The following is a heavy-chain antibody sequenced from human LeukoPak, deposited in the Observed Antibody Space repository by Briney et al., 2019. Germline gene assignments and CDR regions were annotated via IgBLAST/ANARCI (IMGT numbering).Heavy chain of an antibody. V-gene: IGHV5-10-1*01. D-gene: IGHD4-11*01. CDR2: IDPSDSYT. CDR3: ARQGDYRNWFDP. J-gene: IGHJ5*02. CDR1: GYSFTDYW. Sequence: GESLKISFKGSGYSFTDYWIIWVRQMPGKGLEWMGRIDPSDSYTNYSPSFQGHVTISADKSISTAFLQWSSLKASDTAMYYCARQGDYRNWFDPWGQGTLVTVSS.